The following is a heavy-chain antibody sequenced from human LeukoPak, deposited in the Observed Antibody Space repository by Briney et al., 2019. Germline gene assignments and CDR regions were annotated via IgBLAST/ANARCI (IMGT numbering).Heavy chain of an antibody. CDR1: GGSINSDSDY. Sequence: SETLSLTCTVSGGSINSDSDYWGWIRQPPGKGLELIGNIYYSGNTYYNPSLKSRVTISLDTSKNQFSLKLSSVTAADTAVYYCARAETYSSDWYDPFFDYWGQGTLVTVSS. D-gene: IGHD6-19*01. V-gene: IGHV4-39*07. CDR3: ARAETYSSDWYDPFFDY. J-gene: IGHJ4*02. CDR2: IYYSGNT.